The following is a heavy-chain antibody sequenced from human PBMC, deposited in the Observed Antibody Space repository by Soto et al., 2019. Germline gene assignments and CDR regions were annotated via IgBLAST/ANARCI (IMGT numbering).Heavy chain of an antibody. Sequence: HPGGSLRLSCAASGFTFSSYAMSWVRQAPGKGLEWVSAISGSGGSTYYADSVKGRFTISRDNSKNTLYLQMNSLRAEDTAVYYCAKDVPNYYGSGSYYPLNWFDPWGQGTLVTVSS. CDR1: GFTFSSYA. D-gene: IGHD3-10*01. V-gene: IGHV3-23*01. J-gene: IGHJ5*02. CDR3: AKDVPNYYGSGSYYPLNWFDP. CDR2: ISGSGGST.